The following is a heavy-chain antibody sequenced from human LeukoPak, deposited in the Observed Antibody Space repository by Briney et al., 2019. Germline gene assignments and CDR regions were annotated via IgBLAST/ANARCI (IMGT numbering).Heavy chain of an antibody. D-gene: IGHD6-19*01. CDR2: ISSSNDYI. CDR1: GFTFSTST. Sequence: PGGSLRLSCAASGFTFSTSTMNWVRQAPGKGLEWVSSISSSNDYIYYADSVKGRFTISRDNARNSLYLQMNSLRAEDTAVYYCARIPNSAGFPNWFDPWGQGTLVTVCS. CDR3: ARIPNSAGFPNWFDP. V-gene: IGHV3-21*01. J-gene: IGHJ5*02.